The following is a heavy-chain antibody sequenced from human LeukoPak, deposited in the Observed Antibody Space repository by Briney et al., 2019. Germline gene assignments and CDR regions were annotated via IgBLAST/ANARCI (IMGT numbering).Heavy chain of an antibody. V-gene: IGHV4-39*07. CDR2: IYSSGST. J-gene: IGHJ4*02. CDR3: ARGPYIAAARVVDY. CDR1: GGSISSSSYY. Sequence: SETLSLTCTVSGGSISSSSYYWGWIRQPPGKGLEWIGIIYSSGSTYYNPSLKSRVTISVDTSQNQFSLKLSSVTAADTAVYYCARGPYIAAARVVDYWGQGTLVTVSS. D-gene: IGHD6-13*01.